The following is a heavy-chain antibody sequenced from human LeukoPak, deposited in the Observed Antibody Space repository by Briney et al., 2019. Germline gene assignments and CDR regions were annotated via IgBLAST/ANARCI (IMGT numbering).Heavy chain of an antibody. Sequence: GGSLRLSCAASGFTFSNYGMHWVRQAPGKGLEWVAVISYDGNNKYYADSVKGRFTISGDNSKNTLYLQMNSLRAEDTAVYYCAKDHLAYCGGDCYSAPWGQGTLVTVSS. D-gene: IGHD2-21*02. CDR3: AKDHLAYCGGDCYSAP. CDR1: GFTFSNYG. V-gene: IGHV3-30*18. J-gene: IGHJ5*02. CDR2: ISYDGNNK.